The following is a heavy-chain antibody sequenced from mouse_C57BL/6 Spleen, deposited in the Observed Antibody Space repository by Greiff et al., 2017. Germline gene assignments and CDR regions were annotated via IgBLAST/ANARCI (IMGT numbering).Heavy chain of an antibody. Sequence: VQLQESGPELVKPGASVKISCKASGYAFSSSWMNWVKQRPGKGLEWIGRIYPGDGDTNYNGKFKGKATLTADKSSSTAYMQLSSLTSEDSAVYFCARDGLWSFAYWGQGTLVTVSA. CDR2: IYPGDGDT. CDR3: ARDGLWSFAY. D-gene: IGHD1-1*02. CDR1: GYAFSSSW. V-gene: IGHV1-82*01. J-gene: IGHJ3*01.